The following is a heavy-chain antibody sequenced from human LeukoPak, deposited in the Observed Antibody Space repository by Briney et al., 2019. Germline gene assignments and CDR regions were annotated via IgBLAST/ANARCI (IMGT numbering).Heavy chain of an antibody. CDR1: GGSTSSYY. CDR3: ARREPELNWFFP. V-gene: IGHV4-4*09. CDR2: IYTSTST. D-gene: IGHD1-26*01. Sequence: SGTLSLTCTLSGGSTSSYYCGWVRHPPQERLEWIGYIYTSTSTNYTPSLNTRVTISVDTSKNQFSLKLSSVTAADTAVYYCARREPELNWFFPSGEGALVTASS. J-gene: IGHJ5*02.